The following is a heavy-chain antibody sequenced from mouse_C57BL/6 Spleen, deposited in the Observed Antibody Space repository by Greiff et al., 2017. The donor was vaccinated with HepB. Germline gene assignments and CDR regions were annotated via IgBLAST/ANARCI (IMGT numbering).Heavy chain of an antibody. Sequence: VQLQQSGAELARPGASVKMSCKASGYTFTSYTMHWVKQRPGKGLEWIGYINPSSGYTKYNQKFKDKATLTADKSSSTAYMQLSSLTSEDSAVYYCAGGEGVYFDYWGQGTTLTVSS. CDR1: GYTFTSYT. D-gene: IGHD2-13*01. CDR3: AGGEGVYFDY. V-gene: IGHV1-4*01. J-gene: IGHJ2*01. CDR2: INPSSGYT.